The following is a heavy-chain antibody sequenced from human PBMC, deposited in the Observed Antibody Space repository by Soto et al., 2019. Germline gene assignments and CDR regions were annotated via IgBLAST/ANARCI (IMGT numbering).Heavy chain of an antibody. CDR2: ISWNSGNI. Sequence: EVQLEESGGALVQPGRSLRLSCAASGFTFDDYAMHWVRQVLGKGLAWVSSISWNSGNIGYADSVKGRSTTSRDNAKNSLYLQMNSLRPEDTALYYCVRSKGGYSYGTPFDYWGQGTLVTVSS. CDR3: VRSKGGYSYGTPFDY. V-gene: IGHV3-9*01. CDR1: GFTFDDYA. J-gene: IGHJ4*02. D-gene: IGHD5-18*01.